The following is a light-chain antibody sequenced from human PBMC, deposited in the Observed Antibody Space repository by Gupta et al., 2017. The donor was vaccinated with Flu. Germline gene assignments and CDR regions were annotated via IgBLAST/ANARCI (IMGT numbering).Light chain of an antibody. J-gene: IGKJ2*01. Sequence: SLGERATINCKSSQSVSDTSNNKSKLAWYQQKPGQPPKLLIYWASTRESGVPDRFSGSGSGTDFTLTISSLQAEDVAVYYCQQYYILPFTFGQGTKLEIK. CDR1: QSVSDTSNNKSK. V-gene: IGKV4-1*01. CDR2: WAS. CDR3: QQYYILPFT.